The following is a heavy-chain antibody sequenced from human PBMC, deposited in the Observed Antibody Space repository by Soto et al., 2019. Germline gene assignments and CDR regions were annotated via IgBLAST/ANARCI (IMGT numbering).Heavy chain of an antibody. J-gene: IGHJ4*02. CDR2: INPNSGGT. CDR1: GYTFTGYY. CDR3: ARDRSDFWSGYYVDY. D-gene: IGHD3-3*01. V-gene: IGHV1-2*02. Sequence: ASAKVSCKASGYTFTGYYMHWVRQAPGQGLEWMGWINPNSGGTNYAQKFQGRVTMTRDTSISTAYMELSRLRSDDTAVYYCARDRSDFWSGYYVDYWGQGTLVTVSS.